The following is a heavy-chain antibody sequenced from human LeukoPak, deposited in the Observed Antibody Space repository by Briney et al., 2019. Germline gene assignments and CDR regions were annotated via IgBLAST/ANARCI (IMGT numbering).Heavy chain of an antibody. CDR3: ARLGARQILEY. CDR2: IKQDGGEK. V-gene: IGHV3-7*01. J-gene: IGHJ4*02. D-gene: IGHD4-17*01. Sequence: GGSLRLSCAASEFTFSSYWMSWVRQAPGKGLEWVANIKQDGGEKYYLDSVMGRFTVSRDNAKNSLYLQMNSLRAEDTAVYYCARLGARQILEYWGQGTLVTVSS. CDR1: EFTFSSYW.